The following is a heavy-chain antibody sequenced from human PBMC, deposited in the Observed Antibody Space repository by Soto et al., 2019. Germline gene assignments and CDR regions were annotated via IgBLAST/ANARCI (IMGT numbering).Heavy chain of an antibody. CDR1: GFTFANAW. V-gene: IGHV3-15*01. J-gene: IGHJ4*02. D-gene: IGHD1-7*01. CDR2: VRSKADGGTT. CDR3: RRDWDYPVL. Sequence: EVQLVESGGGLVKPGGSLRLSCAASGFTFANAWMSWVRQAPGKGLEWVGRVRSKADGGTTDYAAPVKGRFTISRDDSENTLYLQMNSLKSDDTAVYYCRRDWDYPVLWGQGTLVTVSS.